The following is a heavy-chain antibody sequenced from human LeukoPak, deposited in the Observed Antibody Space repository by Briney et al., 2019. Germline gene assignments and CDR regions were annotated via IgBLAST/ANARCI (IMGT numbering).Heavy chain of an antibody. CDR3: ARVRYSDSSVLTRKRSYYFDY. V-gene: IGHV4-4*07. D-gene: IGHD3-22*01. Sequence: PSETLSLTCQVSGGSISSYYWSWIRQPAGKGLESIGHISTSGSTNYNPSLKSRVTMSVDTSKNQFSLKLSSVTAADTAVYYCARVRYSDSSVLTRKRSYYFDYWGQGTLVTVSS. CDR1: GGSISSYY. CDR2: ISTSGST. J-gene: IGHJ4*02.